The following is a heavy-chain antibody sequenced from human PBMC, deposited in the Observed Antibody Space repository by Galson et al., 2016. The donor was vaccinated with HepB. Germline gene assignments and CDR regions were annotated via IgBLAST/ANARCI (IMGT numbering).Heavy chain of an antibody. Sequence: SLRLSCAASGFTLSTYAMSWVRQAPGKGLEWVSSSSGTGATTYYADSVKGRFTISRDNSKKTLYLQMNSLRVEDTAVYFCAKVPYGDYASAFDYWGQGALVTVSS. J-gene: IGHJ4*02. V-gene: IGHV3-23*01. CDR3: AKVPYGDYASAFDY. CDR2: SSGTGATT. D-gene: IGHD4-17*01. CDR1: GFTLSTYA.